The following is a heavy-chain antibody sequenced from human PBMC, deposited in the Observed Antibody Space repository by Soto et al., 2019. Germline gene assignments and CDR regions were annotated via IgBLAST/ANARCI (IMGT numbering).Heavy chain of an antibody. Sequence: ASLQVSCKYSCGTFSGCYRHWVRQAPGQGLEWMGWINPKSGGTKYAQKFQCRVTMTRDTSISTAYMELSSLRYDDTAVYYCARTYYYDSSGYYCIGYWGQGTQVTVSS. CDR3: ARTYYYDSSGYYCIGY. J-gene: IGHJ4*02. CDR2: INPKSGGT. V-gene: IGHV1-2*02. D-gene: IGHD3-22*01. CDR1: CGTFSGCY.